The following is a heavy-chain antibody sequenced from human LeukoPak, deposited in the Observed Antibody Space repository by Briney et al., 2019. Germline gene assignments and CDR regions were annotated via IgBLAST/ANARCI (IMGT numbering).Heavy chain of an antibody. J-gene: IGHJ4*02. CDR1: GYTFTSYA. CDR2: IIPIFGTA. D-gene: IGHD3-10*01. V-gene: IGHV1-69*13. Sequence: SVKVSCKASGYTFTSYAISWVRQAPGQGLEWMGGIIPIFGTANYAQKFQGRVTITADESTSTAYMELSSLRSEDTAVYYCARVYYGSGKGPHYFDYWGQGTLVTVSS. CDR3: ARVYYGSGKGPHYFDY.